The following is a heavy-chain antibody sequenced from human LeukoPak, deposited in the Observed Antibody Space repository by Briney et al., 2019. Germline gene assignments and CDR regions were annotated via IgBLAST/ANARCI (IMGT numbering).Heavy chain of an antibody. CDR3: ARDKTGTTNLGDY. D-gene: IGHD1-1*01. CDR1: GYTFTGYY. CDR2: INPNSGGT. V-gene: IGHV1-2*02. Sequence: GASVKVSCKASGYTFTGYYMHWVRQAPGQGLEWMGWINPNSGGTNYAQKFKGRVTMTRDTSISTTYMELSRLRSDDTAVYYCARDKTGTTNLGDYWGQRSLVTVSS. J-gene: IGHJ4*02.